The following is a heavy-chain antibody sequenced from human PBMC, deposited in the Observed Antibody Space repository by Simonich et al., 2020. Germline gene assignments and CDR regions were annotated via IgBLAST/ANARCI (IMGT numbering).Heavy chain of an antibody. Sequence: QLQLVQSGAEVKKPGASVKVSCKASGYTFTGYYMHWSRQAPGQVLDGNGGHTPKSVGKNYAQKVQGRVTMTRDTSISTAYMELIRLRSDDTAVYYCARGPRWTGDDAFDIWGQGTMVTVSS. V-gene: IGHV1-2*02. CDR1: GYTFTGYY. D-gene: IGHD7-27*01. J-gene: IGHJ3*02. CDR2: HTPKSVGK. CDR3: ARGPRWTGDDAFDI.